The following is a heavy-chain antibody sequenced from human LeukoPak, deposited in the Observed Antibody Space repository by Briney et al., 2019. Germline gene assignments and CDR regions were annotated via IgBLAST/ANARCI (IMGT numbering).Heavy chain of an antibody. Sequence: PSETLSLTCAVSGGSISSSNWWSWVRQPPGKGLEWIGEIYHSGSTNYNPSLKSRVTISVDKSKNQFSLKLSSVTAADTAVYYCARDLGTMVRGVNDYWGQGTLVTVSS. D-gene: IGHD3-10*01. CDR1: GGSISSSNW. J-gene: IGHJ4*02. CDR3: ARDLGTMVRGVNDY. V-gene: IGHV4-4*02. CDR2: IYHSGST.